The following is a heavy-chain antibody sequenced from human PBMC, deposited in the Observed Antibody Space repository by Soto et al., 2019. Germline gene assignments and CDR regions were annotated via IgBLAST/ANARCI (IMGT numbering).Heavy chain of an antibody. CDR1: GFTVSSNY. J-gene: IGHJ1*01. Sequence: HPGGSLRLSCAASGFTVSSNYMSWVRQAPGKGLEWVSVIYSGGSTYYADSVKGRFTISRDNSKNTLYLQMNSLRVEDTAVYYCARGAPYGSGSYYKDWGQGTLVTVSS. V-gene: IGHV3-53*01. D-gene: IGHD3-10*01. CDR3: ARGAPYGSGSYYKD. CDR2: IYSGGST.